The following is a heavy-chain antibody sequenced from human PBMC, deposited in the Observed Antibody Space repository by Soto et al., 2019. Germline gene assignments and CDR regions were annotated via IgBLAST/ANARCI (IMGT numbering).Heavy chain of an antibody. CDR2: INHSGST. V-gene: IGHV4-34*01. Sequence: QVQLQQWGAGLLKPSETLSLTCAVYGGSFSGYYWSWIRQPPGKGLEWIGEINHSGSTNYNPSLKSRVTISVDTSKYQFSLKLSSVTAADTAVYYCARGAPKVSNTYDYIWGSYRPLGGDDAFDIWGQGTMVTVSS. CDR3: ARGAPKVSNTYDYIWGSYRPLGGDDAFDI. D-gene: IGHD3-16*02. CDR1: GGSFSGYY. J-gene: IGHJ3*02.